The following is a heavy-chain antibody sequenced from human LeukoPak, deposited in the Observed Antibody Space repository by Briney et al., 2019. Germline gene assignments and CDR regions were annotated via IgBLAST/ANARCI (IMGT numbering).Heavy chain of an antibody. CDR3: ARALAQGGSFDLYYFDS. Sequence: ASVKVSCKTSGYSSTTYGLSWVRQAPGQGLQWMGWTYNTYTHYAETLRDRLTMTTDTSTSTSYLELRSLRSDDTAVYYCARALAQGGSFDLYYFDSWGQRSLVTVSS. CDR2: TYNTYT. V-gene: IGHV1-18*01. D-gene: IGHD3-9*01. J-gene: IGHJ4*02. CDR1: GYSSTTYG.